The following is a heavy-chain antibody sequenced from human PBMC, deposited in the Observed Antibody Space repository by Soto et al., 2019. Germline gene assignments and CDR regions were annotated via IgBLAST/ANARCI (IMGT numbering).Heavy chain of an antibody. Sequence: GGSLRLSCAASGFTFSSFDMHWVRQGTGRGLEWVSGIGGAGDTYYAGSVKGRFTISRENAKNSLYLQMNSLRAGDTAVYYCVTGRPTHWYSWGQGTLVTVSS. V-gene: IGHV3-13*01. J-gene: IGHJ5*02. CDR2: IGGAGDT. D-gene: IGHD1-20*01. CDR1: GFTFSSFD. CDR3: VTGRPTHWYS.